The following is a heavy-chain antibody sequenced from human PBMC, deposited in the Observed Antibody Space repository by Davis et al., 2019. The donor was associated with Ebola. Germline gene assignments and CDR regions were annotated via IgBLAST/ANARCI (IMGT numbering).Heavy chain of an antibody. V-gene: IGHV3-15*01. D-gene: IGHD2-21*02. J-gene: IGHJ4*02. CDR2: NKSKTDGGTT. Sequence: GGSLRLSCAASGFTFSNAWMSWLCQAPGNGLEWVGRNKSKTDGGTTDYAAAVKGRFTISRDDSKNTLYLQMNSLKTDDTAVYYCTTVHIVVVTAIRDWGQGTLVTVSS. CDR3: TTVHIVVVTAIRD. CDR1: GFTFSNAW.